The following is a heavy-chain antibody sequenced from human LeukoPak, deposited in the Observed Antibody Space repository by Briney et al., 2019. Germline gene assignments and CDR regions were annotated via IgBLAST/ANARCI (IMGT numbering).Heavy chain of an antibody. V-gene: IGHV1-18*01. Sequence: ASVKVSCKASGYTFTSYGISWVRQAPGQGLEWMGWISAYNGNTNYAQKLQGRVTMTTDTSTSTAYMELSSLRSEDTAVYYCARDGGYYYDSSGYYSWGPGTLVTVSS. CDR3: ARDGGYYYDSSGYYS. CDR1: GYTFTSYG. D-gene: IGHD3-22*01. J-gene: IGHJ4*02. CDR2: ISAYNGNT.